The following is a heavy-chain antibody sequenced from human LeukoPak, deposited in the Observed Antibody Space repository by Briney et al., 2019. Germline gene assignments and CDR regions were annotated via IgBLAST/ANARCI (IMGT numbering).Heavy chain of an antibody. V-gene: IGHV3-23*01. J-gene: IGHJ4*02. D-gene: IGHD3-22*01. CDR1: GFTFSSYA. Sequence: GGSLRLSCAASGFTFSSYAMNWVRQAPGKGLEWVSGISSSGGSTSYADSVRGRFTISRDNAKNSLYLQMNSLRAEDTAVYYCARGYRYYDSSGYPDYWGQGTLVTVSS. CDR3: ARGYRYYDSSGYPDY. CDR2: ISSSGGST.